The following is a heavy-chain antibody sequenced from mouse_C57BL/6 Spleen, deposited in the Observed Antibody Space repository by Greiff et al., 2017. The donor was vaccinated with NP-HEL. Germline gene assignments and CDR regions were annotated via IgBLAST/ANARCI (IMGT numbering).Heavy chain of an antibody. CDR3: ARAMGYDGYYPAWFAY. CDR1: GYTFTDHT. CDR2: IYPRDGST. J-gene: IGHJ3*01. Sequence: QVQLQQSDAELVKPGASVKISCKVSGYTFTDHTIHWMKQRPEQGLEWIGYIYPRDGSTKYNEKFKGKATLTADKSSSTAYMQLNSLTSEDSAVYFCARAMGYDGYYPAWFAYWGQGTLVTVSA. V-gene: IGHV1-78*01. D-gene: IGHD2-3*01.